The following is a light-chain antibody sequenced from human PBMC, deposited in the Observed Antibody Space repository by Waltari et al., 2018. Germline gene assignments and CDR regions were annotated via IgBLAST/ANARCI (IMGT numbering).Light chain of an antibody. V-gene: IGLV2-14*01. CDR1: SSDVGGYNY. CDR3: CSFTGRSTWV. CDR2: DVS. J-gene: IGLJ3*02. Sequence: SALTQPASVSGSPGQSITIPCTGTSSDVGGYNYVSWYQQHPGKVPKLLIFDVSNRPAVVSNRFSGSKSGNTASLTISGLQAEDESDYYCCSFTGRSTWVFGGGTKVTVL.